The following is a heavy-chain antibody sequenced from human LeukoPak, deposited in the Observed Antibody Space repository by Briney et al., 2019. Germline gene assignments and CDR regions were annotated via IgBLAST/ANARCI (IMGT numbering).Heavy chain of an antibody. CDR1: GFIFRSRW. D-gene: IGHD4-17*01. V-gene: IGHV3-7*01. CDR3: ATLKDAVTTFDN. CDR2: INQDGSDK. J-gene: IGHJ4*02. Sequence: GGSLRLSCAASGFIFRSRWMSWVRQAPGKGLEWVASINQDGSDKRHADSVRGRFTISRDNAKNSLSLQVNSPRAEDTAIYYCATLKDAVTTFDNWGQGTLVTVSS.